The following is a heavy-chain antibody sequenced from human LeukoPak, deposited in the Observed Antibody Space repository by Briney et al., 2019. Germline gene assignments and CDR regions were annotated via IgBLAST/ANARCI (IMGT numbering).Heavy chain of an antibody. V-gene: IGHV3-30-3*01. Sequence: GRSLRLSCEGSGFTFSINAMHWVRQAPGKGLEWLAVISYDGSNKYYTDSVKGRFTISRDNSKNTLYLQMYSLRAEDTAVYYCASGEEPYFWSGSYWGQGTLVTVSS. CDR2: ISYDGSNK. J-gene: IGHJ4*02. D-gene: IGHD3-3*01. CDR1: GFTFSINA. CDR3: ASGEEPYFWSGSY.